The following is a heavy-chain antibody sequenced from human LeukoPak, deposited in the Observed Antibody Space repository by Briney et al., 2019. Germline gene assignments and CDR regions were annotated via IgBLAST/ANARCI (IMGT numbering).Heavy chain of an antibody. J-gene: IGHJ6*04. CDR2: ISSSGSTK. Sequence: GGSLRLSCAASGFTISSYEMDWVRQAPGKGLEWVSYISSSGSTKYYADYVKGRFTISRDNPKNSLYLQMNSLRAEDTAVYDCARDVGYYCVMDVWGKGTTVTVSS. CDR3: ARDVGYYCVMDV. V-gene: IGHV3-48*03. CDR1: GFTISSYE. D-gene: IGHD1-26*01.